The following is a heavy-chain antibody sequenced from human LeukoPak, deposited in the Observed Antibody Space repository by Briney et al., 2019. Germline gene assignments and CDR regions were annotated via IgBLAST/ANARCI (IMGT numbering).Heavy chain of an antibody. CDR1: GDSMSSGYY. J-gene: IGHJ5*02. CDR3: ARGATGQLLDWFDP. V-gene: IGHV4-38-2*01. CDR2: IYHSGST. D-gene: IGHD2-2*01. Sequence: PSETLSLTCAVSGDSMSSGYYWGWIRQPPGKGLEWLGSIYHSGSTHYNPSLKSRVTISVDTSKNQFSLKLSSVTAADTAVYYCARGATGQLLDWFDPWGQGTLVTVSS.